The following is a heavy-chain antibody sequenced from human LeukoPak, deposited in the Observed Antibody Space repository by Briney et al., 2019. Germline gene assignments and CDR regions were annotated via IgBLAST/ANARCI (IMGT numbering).Heavy chain of an antibody. CDR3: ARGDYGSGEPRY. CDR2: INHSGGT. CDR1: GGSFSGYY. J-gene: IGHJ4*02. D-gene: IGHD3-10*01. V-gene: IGHV4-34*01. Sequence: SETLSLTCAVYGGSFSGYYRSWIRQPPGKGLEWIGEINHSGGTTYNPSLKSRVTISVDTSKNQFSLKLSSVTAADTAVYYCARGDYGSGEPRYWGQGTLVTVSS.